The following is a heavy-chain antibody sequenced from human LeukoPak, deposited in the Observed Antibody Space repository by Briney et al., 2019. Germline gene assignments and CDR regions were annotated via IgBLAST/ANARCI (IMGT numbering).Heavy chain of an antibody. CDR1: GGSISSYY. V-gene: IGHV4-59*01. CDR2: IYYGGST. D-gene: IGHD3-22*01. J-gene: IGHJ4*02. Sequence: SETLSLTCTVSGGSISSYYWSWIRQPPGKGLEWIGYIYYGGSTNYNPSLKSRVTISVDTSKNQFSLKLSSVTAADTAVYYCARAFTGYYEDYWGQGTLVTVSS. CDR3: ARAFTGYYEDY.